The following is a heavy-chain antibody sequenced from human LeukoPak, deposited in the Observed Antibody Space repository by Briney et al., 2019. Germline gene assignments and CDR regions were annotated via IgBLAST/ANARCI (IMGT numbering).Heavy chain of an antibody. D-gene: IGHD5-18*01. J-gene: IGHJ4*02. CDR2: IFGSGGSP. CDR3: GKTTVGYSSGQKPAWPVDY. CDR1: GFTFCSHA. V-gene: IGHV3-23*01. Sequence: QTGGSLRLSCAASGFTFCSHAMYGVRQAPGKGLEWVAGIFGSGGSPHYADPVKGRFTISRDNSRNTVYLQINSLRAEDTAVYYCGKTTVGYSSGQKPAWPVDYWGQGTLVTVSS.